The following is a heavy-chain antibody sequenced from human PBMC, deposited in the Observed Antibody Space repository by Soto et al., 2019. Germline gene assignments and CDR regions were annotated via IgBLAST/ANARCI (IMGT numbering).Heavy chain of an antibody. CDR3: AKPYSGSPPKNFDY. CDR2: ISYDGSNK. CDR1: GFSFSIYG. D-gene: IGHD1-26*01. Sequence: LRLSCVASGFSFSIYGMYWVRQAPGKGLEWVAAISYDGSNKYYVDSVRGRFTISRDNSKNTVYLQMNSLRAEDTAVYYCAKPYSGSPPKNFDYWGQGTLVTVSS. J-gene: IGHJ4*01. V-gene: IGHV3-30*18.